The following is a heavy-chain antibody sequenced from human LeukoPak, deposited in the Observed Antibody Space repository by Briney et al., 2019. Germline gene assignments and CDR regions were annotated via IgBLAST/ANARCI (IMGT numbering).Heavy chain of an antibody. CDR2: IKSKGHGETT. CDR3: ATDLGLTMIRGVIVH. Sequence: GGSLRLSCAASGFTFTNAWMTWVRQAPGKGLEWVGRIKSKGHGETTDYAAPVKGRFFMSRDDAEATLYLQMNSPQADDTAVYYCATDLGLTMIRGVIVHWGQGALVTVSS. CDR1: GFTFTNAW. J-gene: IGHJ1*01. D-gene: IGHD3-10*01. V-gene: IGHV3-15*01.